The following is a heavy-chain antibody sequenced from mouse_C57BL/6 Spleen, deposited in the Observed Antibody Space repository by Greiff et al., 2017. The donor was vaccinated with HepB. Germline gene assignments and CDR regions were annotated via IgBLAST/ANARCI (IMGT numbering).Heavy chain of an antibody. Sequence: VQLQQSGAELVRPGASVKLSCTASGFNIKDDYMHWVKQRPEQGLEWIGWIDPENGDTEYASKFQGKATITADTSSNTAYLQLSSLTYEDTAVYYCTTFYGSSYRFAYWGQGTLVTVSA. D-gene: IGHD1-1*01. V-gene: IGHV14-4*01. CDR3: TTFYGSSYRFAY. CDR2: IDPENGDT. CDR1: GFNIKDDY. J-gene: IGHJ3*01.